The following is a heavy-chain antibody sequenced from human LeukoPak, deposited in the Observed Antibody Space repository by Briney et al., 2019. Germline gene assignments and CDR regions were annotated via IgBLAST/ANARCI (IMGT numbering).Heavy chain of an antibody. Sequence: GGSLKISCQGFGYSFTSYWIGWVRQMPGKGMEWMGVIYPGDLGVRYNPSFQGQVTISVDKSINTAYLQWVSLRASDSAMYYCACRDLTSTWSFPWGQGTLVTVSS. CDR3: ACRDLTSTWSFP. J-gene: IGHJ5*02. V-gene: IGHV5-51*01. CDR2: IYPGDLGV. D-gene: IGHD6-13*01. CDR1: GYSFTSYW.